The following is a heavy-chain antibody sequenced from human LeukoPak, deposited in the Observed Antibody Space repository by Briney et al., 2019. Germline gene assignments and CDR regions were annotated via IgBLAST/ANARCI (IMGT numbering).Heavy chain of an antibody. Sequence: GGSLRLSCAASGFTFSSYWMSWVRQAPGKGLEWVANIKHDGSEKYYVDSVKGRFTISRDNAKNSLYLQMNSLRAEDTAVYYCARWGYCSGGSCYGLADYWGQGTLVTVSS. CDR2: IKHDGSEK. D-gene: IGHD2-15*01. V-gene: IGHV3-7*01. CDR3: ARWGYCSGGSCYGLADY. J-gene: IGHJ4*02. CDR1: GFTFSSYW.